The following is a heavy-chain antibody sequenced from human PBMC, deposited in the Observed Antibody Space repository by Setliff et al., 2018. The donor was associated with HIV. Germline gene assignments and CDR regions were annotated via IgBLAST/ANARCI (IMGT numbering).Heavy chain of an antibody. CDR1: GYTFNSYG. J-gene: IGHJ4*02. CDR2: IATYNGNT. D-gene: IGHD6-13*01. CDR3: AKTIAAAATLPFDF. V-gene: IGHV1-18*01. Sequence: ASVKVSCKASGYTFNSYGISWVRQAPGQGPEWVGWIATYNGNTNYAQRLQGRVTITRDTSASTAYMELSSLRSEDTAVYYCAKTIAAAATLPFDFWGQGTLVTVSS.